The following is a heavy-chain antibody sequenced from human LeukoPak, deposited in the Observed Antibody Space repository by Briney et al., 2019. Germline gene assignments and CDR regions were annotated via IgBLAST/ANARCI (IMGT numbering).Heavy chain of an antibody. J-gene: IGHJ5*02. CDR1: EYTFVGHY. Sequence: ASVKVSCKASEYTFVGHYMHWVRQAPGQGLEWMGWINPNSGVTTYAQKFQGRVTMTRDTSISTAYMELSRLSSDDTAVYYCARRRGYSYSWFDPWGQGTLVTVSS. D-gene: IGHD5-18*01. V-gene: IGHV1-2*02. CDR3: ARRRGYSYSWFDP. CDR2: INPNSGVT.